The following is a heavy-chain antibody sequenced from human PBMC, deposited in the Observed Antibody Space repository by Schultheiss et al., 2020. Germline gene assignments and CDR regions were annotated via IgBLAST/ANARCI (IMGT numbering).Heavy chain of an antibody. Sequence: GESLKISCAASGFTFSSYWMHWVRQAPGKGLVWVSRINSDGSSTSYADSVKGRFTISRDNSKNTLYLQMNSLRAEDTAVYYCARDGGYSSSWYYFDYWGQGTLVTVSS. CDR3: ARDGGYSSSWYYFDY. CDR2: INSDGSST. V-gene: IGHV3-74*01. D-gene: IGHD6-13*01. CDR1: GFTFSSYW. J-gene: IGHJ4*02.